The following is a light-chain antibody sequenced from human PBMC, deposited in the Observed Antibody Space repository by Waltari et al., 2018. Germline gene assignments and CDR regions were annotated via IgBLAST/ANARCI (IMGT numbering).Light chain of an antibody. CDR1: QSISRY. CDR2: QSS. CDR3: QNHERLPAV. V-gene: IGKV3-20*01. J-gene: IGKJ1*01. Sequence: EIMLTQSPDTLSLSPGERATLSCRASQSISRYLVWYQQKPGQAPRPLIYQSSIRATGIPDRFSGSGYGTDFSLTISKLEPEDFAVYYCQNHERLPAVFGQGTKVEIK.